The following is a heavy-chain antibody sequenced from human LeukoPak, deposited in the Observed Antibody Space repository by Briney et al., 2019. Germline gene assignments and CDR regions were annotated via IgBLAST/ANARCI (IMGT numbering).Heavy chain of an antibody. J-gene: IGHJ4*02. Sequence: GGSLRLSCAASVFTFSSYSMNWVRQAPGKGLEWVSSISSGSKYIYYADSVKGRFTISRDNAKNSLYLQMNSLRAEDTAVYYCARALPGIAVFDYWGQGTLVTVSS. CDR2: ISSGSKYI. D-gene: IGHD6-13*01. CDR1: VFTFSSYS. V-gene: IGHV3-21*01. CDR3: ARALPGIAVFDY.